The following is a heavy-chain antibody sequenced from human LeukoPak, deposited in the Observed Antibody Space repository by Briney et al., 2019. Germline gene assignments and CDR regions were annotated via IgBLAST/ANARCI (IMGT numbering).Heavy chain of an antibody. V-gene: IGHV4-61*02. J-gene: IGHJ4*02. CDR1: GGSLSSGSYY. CDR2: IYTSGST. CDR3: ARGYPRGGDYDYFDY. Sequence: SQTLSLTCTVSGGSLSSGSYYWGWLRQPAGTGREWIGRIYTSGSTNYNPSLKSRVTISVDTSKNQFSLKLSSVTAADTAVYYCARGYPRGGDYDYFDYWGQGTLVTVSS. D-gene: IGHD4-17*01.